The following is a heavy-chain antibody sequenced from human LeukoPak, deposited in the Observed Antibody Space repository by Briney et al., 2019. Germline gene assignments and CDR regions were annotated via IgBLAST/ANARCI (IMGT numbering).Heavy chain of an antibody. CDR1: GYTFTSYG. Sequence: GASVKVSCKASGYTFTSYGISWVRQAPGQGLEWMGWISAYNGNTNYAQKLQGRVTMTTDTSTSTAYMELRSLRSVDTAVYYCARDRAASYYYGSGSVDYWGQGTLVTVSS. CDR3: ARDRAASYYYGSGSVDY. V-gene: IGHV1-18*01. CDR2: ISAYNGNT. J-gene: IGHJ4*02. D-gene: IGHD3-10*01.